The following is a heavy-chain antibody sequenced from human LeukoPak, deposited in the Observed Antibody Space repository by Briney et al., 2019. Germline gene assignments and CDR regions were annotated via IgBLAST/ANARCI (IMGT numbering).Heavy chain of an antibody. CDR1: GFTFSSYS. Sequence: GGSLRLSCAASGFTFSSYSMNWVRQAPGKGLEWVSSISSSSSYIYYADSVKGRFTISRDNAKNSLYLQMNSLRAEDTAVYYCARDVVRATLPDYWGQGTLVTVSS. CDR2: ISSSSSYI. CDR3: ARDVVRATLPDY. D-gene: IGHD1-26*01. V-gene: IGHV3-21*01. J-gene: IGHJ4*02.